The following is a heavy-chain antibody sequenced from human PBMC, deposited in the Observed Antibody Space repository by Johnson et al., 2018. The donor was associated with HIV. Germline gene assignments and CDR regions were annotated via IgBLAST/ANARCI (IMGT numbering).Heavy chain of an antibody. J-gene: IGHJ3*01. CDR1: GFTFSSYA. Sequence: QVQLVESGGGVVQPGRSLRLSCAASGFTFSSYAMHWVRQAPGKGLEWVAVISYDGSNKYYADSVKGRFTISRDNAKNSLYVQINSLTVEDTALYYCARAHLIFPKNAFDFWGQGTMVTVSS. CDR3: ARAHLIFPKNAFDF. D-gene: IGHD3-3*02. CDR2: ISYDGSNK. V-gene: IGHV3-30*04.